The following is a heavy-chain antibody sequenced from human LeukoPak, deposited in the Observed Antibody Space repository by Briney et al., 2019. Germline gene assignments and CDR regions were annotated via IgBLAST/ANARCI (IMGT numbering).Heavy chain of an antibody. Sequence: GGSLRLSCAASGFTFNTYAMSWVRQAPGKGLEWVSAISGSGRSTFYADSAKGRFTISRDNSKNTLYLQMNSLRAEDTAVYYCAKDTVTTGTDHWGQGTLVTVSS. CDR2: ISGSGRST. J-gene: IGHJ4*02. D-gene: IGHD4-17*01. CDR1: GFTFNTYA. CDR3: AKDTVTTGTDH. V-gene: IGHV3-23*01.